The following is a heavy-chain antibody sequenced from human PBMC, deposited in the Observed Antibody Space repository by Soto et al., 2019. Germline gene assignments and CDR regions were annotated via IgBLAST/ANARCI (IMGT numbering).Heavy chain of an antibody. CDR3: ARVRIAVAGSDY. D-gene: IGHD6-19*01. CDR2: INAGNGNT. CDR1: GYTFTSYA. Sequence: ASVKVSCKASGYTFTSYAMHWVRQAPGQRPEWMGWINAGNGNTKYSQKFQDRVTISKDTSANTAYMELSSLRSEDTAVYFCARVRIAVAGSDYWGKETQVNVSS. V-gene: IGHV1-3*01. J-gene: IGHJ4*02.